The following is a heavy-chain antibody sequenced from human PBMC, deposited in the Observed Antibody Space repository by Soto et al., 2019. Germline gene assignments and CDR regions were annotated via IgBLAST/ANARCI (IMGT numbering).Heavy chain of an antibody. CDR2: INPNSGGT. Sequence: ASVKVSCKASGYTFTGYYMHWVRQAPGQGLEWMGWINPNSGGTNYAQKFQGWVTMTRDTSISTAYMELSRLRSDDTAVYYCARGTVGANPAFDYWGQGTLVTVSS. V-gene: IGHV1-2*04. J-gene: IGHJ4*02. D-gene: IGHD1-26*01. CDR3: ARGTVGANPAFDY. CDR1: GYTFTGYY.